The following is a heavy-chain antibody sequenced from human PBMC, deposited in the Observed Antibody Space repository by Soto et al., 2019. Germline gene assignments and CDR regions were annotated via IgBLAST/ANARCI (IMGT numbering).Heavy chain of an antibody. CDR2: ISGSGGST. V-gene: IGHV3-23*01. CDR3: AKGVLRYFDWLLTYYSYGMDV. CDR1: GFTFSSYA. D-gene: IGHD3-9*01. Sequence: GGSLRLSCAASGFTFSSYAMSWVRQAPGKGLEWVSAISGSGGSTYYADSVKGRFTISRDNSKNTLYLQMNSLRAEDTAVYYCAKGVLRYFDWLLTYYSYGMDVWGQGTTVTVSS. J-gene: IGHJ6*02.